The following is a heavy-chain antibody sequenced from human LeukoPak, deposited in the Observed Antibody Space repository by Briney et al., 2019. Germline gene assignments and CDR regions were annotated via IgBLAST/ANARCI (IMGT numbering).Heavy chain of an antibody. CDR2: IIPIFGTA. CDR3: AREADGGRQAFDI. V-gene: IGHV1-69*05. D-gene: IGHD3-16*01. Sequence: SVKVSCKASGGTFSSYAISWVRQAPGQGLEWMGGIIPIFGTANYAQKFQGRVTITTDESTSTAYMELSSLRSEDTAVYYCAREADGGRQAFDIWGQGTMVTVSS. CDR1: GGTFSSYA. J-gene: IGHJ3*02.